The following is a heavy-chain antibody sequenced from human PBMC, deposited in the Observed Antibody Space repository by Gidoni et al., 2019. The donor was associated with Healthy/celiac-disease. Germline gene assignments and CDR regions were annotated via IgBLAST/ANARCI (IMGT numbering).Heavy chain of an antibody. CDR2: ISSSGSTI. V-gene: IGHV3-48*03. Sequence: EVQLVESGGGRVQRGGALRLYCAASGFTISRYEMNWVRQAPGKGLEWVSYISSSGSTIYYADSVKGRFAISRDNAKNSLYLQMNSLRAEDTAVYYCAREDSRGRAEYFQHWGQGTLVTVSS. CDR3: AREDSRGRAEYFQH. CDR1: GFTISRYE. J-gene: IGHJ1*01. D-gene: IGHD3-22*01.